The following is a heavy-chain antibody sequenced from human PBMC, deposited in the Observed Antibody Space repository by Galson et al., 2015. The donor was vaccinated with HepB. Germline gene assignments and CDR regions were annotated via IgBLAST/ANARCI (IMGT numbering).Heavy chain of an antibody. J-gene: IGHJ3*02. CDR2: IIPMFEIA. D-gene: IGHD6-6*01. Sequence: SVKVSCKASGGSFSSYIITWVRQDPGQGRAWMGRIIPMFEIANYAQKFQGRVTITADKSTNTAYMELSSLRSEDTAVYFCAREWGIAARLARASDIWGRGTMVTVSS. V-gene: IGHV1-69*04. CDR1: GGSFSSYI. CDR3: AREWGIAARLARASDI.